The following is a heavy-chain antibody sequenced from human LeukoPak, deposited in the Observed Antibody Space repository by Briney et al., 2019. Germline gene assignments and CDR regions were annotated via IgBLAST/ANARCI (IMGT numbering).Heavy chain of an antibody. CDR3: AREPTYSSSWYTNCDY. Sequence: GGSLRLSCAASGFTFSTFSMNWVRQAPGKGLEWVSSISGRSNYIFYADSVRGRFTISRDNAENSLYLQMNSLRAEDTAVYYCAREPTYSSSWYTNCDYWGQGTLVTVSS. V-gene: IGHV3-21*01. CDR2: ISGRSNYI. J-gene: IGHJ4*02. CDR1: GFTFSTFS. D-gene: IGHD6-13*01.